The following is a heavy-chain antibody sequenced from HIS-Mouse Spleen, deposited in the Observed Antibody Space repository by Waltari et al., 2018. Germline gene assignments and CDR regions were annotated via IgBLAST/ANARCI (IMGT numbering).Heavy chain of an antibody. J-gene: IGHJ2*01. Sequence: QLQLQELGPGLVNPSETLSLTCTVSGGSISSISYYWCWIRQPPGKGLEWIGSIYYSGSTYYNPSLKSRVTISVDTSKNQFSLKLSSVTAADTVVYYCAREIPYSSSWYDWYFDLWGRGTLVTVSS. CDR2: IYYSGST. CDR3: AREIPYSSSWYDWYFDL. D-gene: IGHD6-13*01. CDR1: GGSISSISYY. V-gene: IGHV4-39*07.